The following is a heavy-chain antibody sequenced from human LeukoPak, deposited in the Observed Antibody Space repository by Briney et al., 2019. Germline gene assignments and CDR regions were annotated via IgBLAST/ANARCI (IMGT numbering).Heavy chain of an antibody. CDR3: ATALVVMGAFDI. CDR2: FDPEDGET. V-gene: IGHV1-24*01. CDR1: GDTLTELS. Sequence: ASVKVSCKVSGDTLTELSMHWVRQAPGKGLEWMGGFDPEDGETIYAQKFQGRVTMTEDTSTDTAYMELSSLRSEDTAVYYCATALVVMGAFDIWGQGTMVTVSS. J-gene: IGHJ3*02. D-gene: IGHD3-22*01.